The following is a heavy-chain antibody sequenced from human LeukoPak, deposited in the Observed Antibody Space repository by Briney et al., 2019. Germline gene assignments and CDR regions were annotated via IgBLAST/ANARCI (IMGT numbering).Heavy chain of an antibody. D-gene: IGHD3-10*01. CDR3: ARRHYYGWGGDY. J-gene: IGHJ4*02. V-gene: IGHV5-51*01. CDR2: IRPADSET. CDR1: GDSFTDYW. Sequence: GESLKISCKDFGDSFTDYWIGWVRQMPGKGLEWMGIIRPADSETLYSPSFQGQVTISADVSITTVYLQWSSLKASDTAIYYCARRHYYGWGGDYWGQGTLVTVPS.